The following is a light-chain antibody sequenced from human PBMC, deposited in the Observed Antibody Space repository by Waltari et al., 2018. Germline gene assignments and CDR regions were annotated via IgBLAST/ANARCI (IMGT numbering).Light chain of an antibody. CDR2: DVG. V-gene: IGLV2-14*01. J-gene: IGLJ1*01. CDR3: SSYTTSTTLL. Sequence: QSALTQPASVSGSPGQSIPIPCTGSSTSVGAYNLVPWYQQHPSKVPKLILYDVGNRPSGISHRFSASKSGNTASLTISGLQEEDEGEYYCSSYTTSTTLLFGTGTRLTVL. CDR1: STSVGAYNL.